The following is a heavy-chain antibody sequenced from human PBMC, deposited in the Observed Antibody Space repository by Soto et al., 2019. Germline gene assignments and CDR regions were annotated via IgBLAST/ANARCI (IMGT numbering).Heavy chain of an antibody. V-gene: IGHV1-18*01. CDR1: GYSLHNHD. CDR2: ISAYNGHT. CDR3: SLYGGKFGVPGEYHHGMDV. Sequence: VASVTVSCKASGYSLHNHDIIWVRQAPRPGREWMGWISAYNGHTNYAQKLQGRVTMTTDTSTRTAYKELRTLRSDDTAVYYGSLYGGKFGVPGEYHHGMDVWGQGTTVTVSS. J-gene: IGHJ6*01. D-gene: IGHD3-10*01.